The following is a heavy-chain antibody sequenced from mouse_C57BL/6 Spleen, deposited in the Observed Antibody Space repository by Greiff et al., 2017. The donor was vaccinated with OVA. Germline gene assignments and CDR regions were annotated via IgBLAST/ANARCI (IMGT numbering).Heavy chain of an antibody. Sequence: DVKLVESEGGLVQPGGSMKLSCTASGFTFSDYYMAWVRQVPEKGLEWVANINYDGSSTYYLDSLKSRFIISRDNAKNILYLQMSSLKSEDTATYYCARDNYGSSFDYWGQGTTLTVSS. D-gene: IGHD1-1*01. CDR2: INYDGSST. J-gene: IGHJ2*01. V-gene: IGHV5-16*01. CDR3: ARDNYGSSFDY. CDR1: GFTFSDYY.